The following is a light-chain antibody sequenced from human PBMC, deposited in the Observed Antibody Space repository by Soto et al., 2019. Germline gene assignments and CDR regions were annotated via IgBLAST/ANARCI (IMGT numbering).Light chain of an antibody. CDR2: GAS. V-gene: IGKV3-20*01. CDR1: RSVSSRF. CDR3: PQYGFSTYT. J-gene: IGKJ2*01. Sequence: EIMLTQSPGTLSLSPGERVTLSCWASRSVSSRFLAWYQQKPGQAPRVLIYGASSRATGIPDRFSGSGSGSDFTLNISRLGPERFARYFWPQYGFSTYTFWQGTQLGIQ.